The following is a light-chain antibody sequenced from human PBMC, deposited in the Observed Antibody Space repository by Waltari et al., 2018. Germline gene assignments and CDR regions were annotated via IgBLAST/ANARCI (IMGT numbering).Light chain of an antibody. CDR3: QQSYGTPVT. Sequence: DIQMTQSPSSLSASVGDRVTITCRASESIDNYLNLYHQKPGEAPNLLIYGASTLQSRVPSRFTGSGSGTDFTLTISSLQPEDFATYFCQQSYGTPVTFGQGTRLEI. V-gene: IGKV1-39*01. CDR2: GAS. J-gene: IGKJ5*01. CDR1: ESIDNY.